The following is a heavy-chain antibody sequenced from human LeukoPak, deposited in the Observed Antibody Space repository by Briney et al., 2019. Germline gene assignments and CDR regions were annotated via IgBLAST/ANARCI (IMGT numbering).Heavy chain of an antibody. J-gene: IGHJ4*02. Sequence: PGGSLRLSCAASGFTFSDYYMSWIRQAPGKGLEWVSYISSSGSTIYYADSVKGRFTISRDNAKNSLYPQMNSLRAEDTAVYYCARDGLGCSSTSCPSPFDYWGQGTLVTVSS. CDR3: ARDGLGCSSTSCPSPFDY. V-gene: IGHV3-11*04. CDR2: ISSSGSTI. CDR1: GFTFSDYY. D-gene: IGHD2-2*01.